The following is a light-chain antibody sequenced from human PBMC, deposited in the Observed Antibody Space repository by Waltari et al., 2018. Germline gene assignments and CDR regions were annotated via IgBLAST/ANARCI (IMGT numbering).Light chain of an antibody. CDR1: QSIRSN. CDR2: AAS. Sequence: IVLPQSPDPLSLFPGDRATLSCRASQSIRSNLAWYQHKPGQAPRPLIYAASTRATGIPARFSGSGSGTEFTLTISSLQSEDFAVYFCQQYDNWLGTFGPGTKVEIK. V-gene: IGKV3-15*01. J-gene: IGKJ1*01. CDR3: QQYDNWLGT.